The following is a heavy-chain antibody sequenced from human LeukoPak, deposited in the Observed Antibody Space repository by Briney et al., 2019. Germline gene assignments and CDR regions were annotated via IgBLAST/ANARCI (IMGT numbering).Heavy chain of an antibody. Sequence: SETLSPTCTVSGGSISSYYWSWIRQPPGKGLEWIGYIYYSGSTNYNPSLKSRVTISVDTSKNQFSLKLSSVTAADTAVYYCARDSYGDSGFDYWGQGTLVTVSS. D-gene: IGHD4-17*01. J-gene: IGHJ4*02. V-gene: IGHV4-59*01. CDR1: GGSISSYY. CDR2: IYYSGST. CDR3: ARDSYGDSGFDY.